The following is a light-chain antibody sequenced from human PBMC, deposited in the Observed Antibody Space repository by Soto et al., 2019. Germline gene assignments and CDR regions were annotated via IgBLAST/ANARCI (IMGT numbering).Light chain of an antibody. J-gene: IGLJ3*02. Sequence: QSVLTQPASVSGSPGQSITISCTGTSSDVGAYDYVSWYQQHPGTAPKLIISEVSNRPSGVSDRFSGSKSANTASLTISGLQAEDEADYYCSSCTTDTTWVFGGGTKVTVL. V-gene: IGLV2-14*01. CDR2: EVS. CDR3: SSCTTDTTWV. CDR1: SSDVGAYDY.